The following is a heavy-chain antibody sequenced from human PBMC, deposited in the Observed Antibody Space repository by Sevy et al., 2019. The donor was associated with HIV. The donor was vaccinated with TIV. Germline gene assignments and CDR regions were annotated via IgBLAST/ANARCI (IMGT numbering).Heavy chain of an antibody. V-gene: IGHV1-8*01. J-gene: IGHJ4*02. CDR3: ARDTYYYDSSGYFIFDS. Sequence: ASVKVSCKASGYTFTSYDINWVRQATGQGLEWMGWMNPNSGNTGYAQKFQGRVTMTRNTSISTAYMQLSSLRSEDTAVYYCARDTYYYDSSGYFIFDSWGQGTLVTVSS. D-gene: IGHD3-22*01. CDR1: GYTFTSYD. CDR2: MNPNSGNT.